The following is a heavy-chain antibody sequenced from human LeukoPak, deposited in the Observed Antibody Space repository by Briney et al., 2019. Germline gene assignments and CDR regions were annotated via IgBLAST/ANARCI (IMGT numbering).Heavy chain of an antibody. D-gene: IGHD3-10*01. CDR3: ARGRVYYYGSGRSNNWFDP. CDR1: GGSISSGDYY. CDR2: IYYTGSS. V-gene: IGHV4-30-4*01. J-gene: IGHJ5*02. Sequence: SQTLSLTCTVSGGSISSGDYYGIWIRQPPGKGLEWIGYIYYTGSSYYNPSLKSRVSISVDTSKNQFSLNLNSVTAADTAVYYCARGRVYYYGSGRSNNWFDPWGQGTLVTVSS.